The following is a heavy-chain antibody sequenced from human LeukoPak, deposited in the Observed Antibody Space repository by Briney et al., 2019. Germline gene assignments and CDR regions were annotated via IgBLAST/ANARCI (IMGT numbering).Heavy chain of an antibody. CDR1: AFTFSDYC. CDR2: ISGRSSTI. V-gene: IGHV3-48*01. J-gene: IGHJ4*02. Sequence: PGGSLRLSCAASAFTFSDYCMNWVRQAPGKGLEWISYISGRSSTIYYADSVRGRFTISRDNAKNSMYLQMNSLRAEDTAVYYCARDRLTSGSYFFDYWGQGTLVTVSS. D-gene: IGHD1-26*01. CDR3: ARDRLTSGSYFFDY.